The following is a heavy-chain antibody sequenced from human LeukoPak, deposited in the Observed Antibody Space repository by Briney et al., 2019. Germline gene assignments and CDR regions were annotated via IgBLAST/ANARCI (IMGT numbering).Heavy chain of an antibody. V-gene: IGHV4-39*07. CDR1: GGSISSSSYY. Sequence: SETLSLTCTVSGGSISSSSYYWGWIRQPPGKGLEWIGSIYYSGSTYYNPSLKSRVTISVDTSKNQFSLKLSSVTAADTAVYYCAREKRALKNWFDPWGQGTLVTVSS. CDR3: AREKRALKNWFDP. J-gene: IGHJ5*02. CDR2: IYYSGST.